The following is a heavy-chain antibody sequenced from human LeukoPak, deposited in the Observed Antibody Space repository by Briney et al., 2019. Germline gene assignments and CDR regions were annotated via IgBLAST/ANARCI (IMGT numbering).Heavy chain of an antibody. CDR1: GFTFSNYA. CDR3: ARPASRGVGRHFDL. CDR2: LSGSGDNT. V-gene: IGHV3-23*01. Sequence: GGSLRLSCAASGFTFSNYAMSWVRQAPGKGLEWVSALSGSGDNTYYADSVKGRFTISRDNSKNTLYLQMNSLRAEATALYYCARPASRGVGRHFDLWGRGSLVTVSS. J-gene: IGHJ2*01. D-gene: IGHD3-10*01.